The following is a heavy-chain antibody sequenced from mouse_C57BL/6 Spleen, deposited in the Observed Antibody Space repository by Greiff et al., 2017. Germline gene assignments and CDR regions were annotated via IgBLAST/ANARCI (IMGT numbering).Heavy chain of an antibody. V-gene: IGHV1-52*01. Sequence: VQLQQSGAELVRPGSSVKLSCKASGYTFTSYWMHWVKQRPIQGLEWIGNIDPSDSETHYNQKFKDKATLTVDKSSSTAYMQLSSLTSADSAVYYCARSYDYDPMDYWGQGTSVTVSS. J-gene: IGHJ4*01. D-gene: IGHD2-4*01. CDR1: GYTFTSYW. CDR2: IDPSDSET. CDR3: ARSYDYDPMDY.